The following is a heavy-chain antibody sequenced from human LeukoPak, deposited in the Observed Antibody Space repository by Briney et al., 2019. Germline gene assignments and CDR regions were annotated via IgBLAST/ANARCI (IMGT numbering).Heavy chain of an antibody. CDR3: ARNGGNSDFDY. D-gene: IGHD4-23*01. CDR1: GGSFSGYY. J-gene: IGHJ4*02. V-gene: IGHV4-34*01. Sequence: SETLSLTCAVYGGSFSGYYWSWIRQPPGKGLEWIGEINHRGSTNYNPSLKSRVTISVDTSKNQFSLKLSSVTAADTAVYYCARNGGNSDFDYWGQGTLVTVSS. CDR2: INHRGST.